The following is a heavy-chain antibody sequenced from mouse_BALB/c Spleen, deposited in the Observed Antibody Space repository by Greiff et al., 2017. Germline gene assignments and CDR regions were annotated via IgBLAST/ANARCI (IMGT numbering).Heavy chain of an antibody. CDR3: ARSDYYGRFAY. Sequence: QVQLQQSGAELVRPGTSVKVSCKASGYAFTNYLIEWVKQRPGQGLEWIGVINPGSGGTNYNEKFKGKATLTADKSSSTAYMQLSSLTSDDSAVYFCARSDYYGRFAYWGQGTLVTVSA. J-gene: IGHJ3*01. CDR2: INPGSGGT. V-gene: IGHV1-54*01. CDR1: GYAFTNYL. D-gene: IGHD1-1*01.